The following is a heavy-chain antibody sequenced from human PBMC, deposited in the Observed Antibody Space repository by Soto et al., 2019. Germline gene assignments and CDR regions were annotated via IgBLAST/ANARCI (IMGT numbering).Heavy chain of an antibody. CDR1: GFPLINFT. D-gene: IGHD3-10*01. V-gene: IGHV3-23*01. J-gene: IGHJ4*02. CDR2: ISGTGSRT. Sequence: PXGSLRISFAPSGFPLINFTMSWFRQSPGKGLERVAEISGTGSRTWYADSVRGRFTVSRDNSKNTLYLQMTSLRDEDTAVYYCAKFGASGSYFQFDHWGPGTLVTVSS. CDR3: AKFGASGSYFQFDH.